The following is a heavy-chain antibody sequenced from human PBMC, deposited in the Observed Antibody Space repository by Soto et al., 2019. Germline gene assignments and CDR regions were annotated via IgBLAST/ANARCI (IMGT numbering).Heavy chain of an antibody. J-gene: IGHJ5*02. D-gene: IGHD3-3*01. CDR1: GGDISTYY. CDR3: ARGQRFSDWFDP. Sequence: QVQLQESGPGLVKPSETLSLTCTVSGGDISTYYWTWIRRPAGKGLEWIGRIYSSGSTKYNPSLKSRVTMSLDTSKNQFSLRLSSVTAADTAVYYCARGQRFSDWFDPWGQGTLVTVSS. V-gene: IGHV4-4*07. CDR2: IYSSGST.